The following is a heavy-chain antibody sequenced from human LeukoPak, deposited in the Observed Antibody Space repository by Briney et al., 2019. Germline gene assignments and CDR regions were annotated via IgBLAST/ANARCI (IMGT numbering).Heavy chain of an antibody. CDR2: IIPILGIA. V-gene: IGHV1-69*04. CDR1: GGTFSSYA. D-gene: IGHD3-22*01. Sequence: GSSVTVSCKASGGTFSSYAISWVRQAPGQGLEWMGRIIPILGIANYAQKFQGRVTITADKSTSTAYMELSSLRSEDTAVYYCANGPHYDSSGYLDYWGQGTLVTVSS. J-gene: IGHJ4*02. CDR3: ANGPHYDSSGYLDY.